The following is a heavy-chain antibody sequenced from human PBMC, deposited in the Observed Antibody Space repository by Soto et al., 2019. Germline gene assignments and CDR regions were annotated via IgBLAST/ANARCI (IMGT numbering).Heavy chain of an antibody. CDR3: ARERWVTKGSSGAFDI. D-gene: IGHD4-17*01. Sequence: ASVKVSCKATGYTFTSYGISWVRQAPGQGLEWMGWISAYNGNTNYAQKLQGRVTMTTDTSTSTAYMELRSLRSDDTAVYYCARERWVTKGSSGAFDIWGQGTMVTVAS. V-gene: IGHV1-18*01. CDR2: ISAYNGNT. J-gene: IGHJ3*02. CDR1: GYTFTSYG.